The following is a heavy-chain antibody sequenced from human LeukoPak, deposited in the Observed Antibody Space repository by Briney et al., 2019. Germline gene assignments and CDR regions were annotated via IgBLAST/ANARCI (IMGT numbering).Heavy chain of an antibody. CDR1: GAPISSYSYD. CDR3: ARHGDSSGSDY. D-gene: IGHD6-19*01. Sequence: SETLSLTCTVSGAPISSYSYDWGWIRQPPGKGLEWIGTIIYSGRTFYNPSLKSRASISADTSKNQFSLKLISVTAADTAVYYCARHGDSSGSDYWGQGTLVTVSS. J-gene: IGHJ4*02. CDR2: IIYSGRT. V-gene: IGHV4-39*01.